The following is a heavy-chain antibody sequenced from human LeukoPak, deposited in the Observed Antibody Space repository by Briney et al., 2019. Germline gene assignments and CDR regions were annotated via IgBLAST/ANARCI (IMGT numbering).Heavy chain of an antibody. D-gene: IGHD3-22*01. V-gene: IGHV4-39*07. CDR3: ARVYDSLK. CDR1: GVSISSSNSY. CDR2: IYYSGST. Sequence: PSETLSLTCTVSGVSISSSNSYWGWIRQPPGKGLEWIGSIYYSGSTYYNLSLRSRVTISIDKSKNQFSLKLSSVTAADTAVYYCARVYDSLKWGQGTLVTVSS. J-gene: IGHJ4*02.